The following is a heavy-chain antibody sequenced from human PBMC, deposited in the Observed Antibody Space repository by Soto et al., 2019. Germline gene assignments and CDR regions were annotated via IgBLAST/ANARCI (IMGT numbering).Heavy chain of an antibody. CDR2: IWYDGSNK. CDR3: ARGPPYSYGVEPFDY. Sequence: QVQLVESGGGVVQPGRSLRLSCAASGFTFSSYGMHWVRQAPGKGLEWVAVIWYDGSNKYYADSVKGRFTISRDNSKNTLYLQMNSLRAEDTAVYYCARGPPYSYGVEPFDYWGQGTLVTVSS. D-gene: IGHD5-18*01. J-gene: IGHJ4*02. CDR1: GFTFSSYG. V-gene: IGHV3-33*01.